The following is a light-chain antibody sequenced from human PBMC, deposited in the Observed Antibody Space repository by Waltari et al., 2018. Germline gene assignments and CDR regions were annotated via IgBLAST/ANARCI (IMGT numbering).Light chain of an antibody. J-gene: IGLJ3*02. Sequence: SSELTQDPAVSVALGQTVRITCQGDSLKSYYANWHQQKPGQAPNLLGFGQNNRPSEIPVRFSCATSGDTASLTITGARAEEDADYYCSCRDYSDFHWVFGGGTKLTVL. CDR2: GQN. CDR3: SCRDYSDFHWV. V-gene: IGLV3-19*01. CDR1: SLKSYY.